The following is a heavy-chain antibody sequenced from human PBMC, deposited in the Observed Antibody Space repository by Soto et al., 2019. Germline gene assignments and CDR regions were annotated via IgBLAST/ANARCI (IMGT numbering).Heavy chain of an antibody. CDR3: TTDHIYYGSQNYIPGREYAMDV. D-gene: IGHD3-10*01. CDR1: GFGFSDAW. J-gene: IGHJ6*02. CDR2: IKSGLDGGTT. Sequence: GGSLRLSCAASGFGFSDAWMNWVRQVPGKGLEWVGRIKSGLDGGTTDYAAPLKGRFTISRDDSKNILFLQINSLEIEDTAVYYCTTDHIYYGSQNYIPGREYAMDVWGQGTTITVSS. V-gene: IGHV3-15*07.